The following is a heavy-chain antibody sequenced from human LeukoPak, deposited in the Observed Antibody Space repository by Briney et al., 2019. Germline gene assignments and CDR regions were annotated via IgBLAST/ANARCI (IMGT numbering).Heavy chain of an antibody. CDR3: GSPGTTVTSRNAFNI. V-gene: IGHV3-7*01. Sequence: GGSLRLSCAASGFTFSSYWMSWVRQAPGKGLEWVANIKQDGSEKYYVDSVKGRFTISRDNAKSTLYLQMNSLRAEDTAVYYCGSPGTTVTSRNAFNIWGQGTMVTVFS. CDR2: IKQDGSEK. D-gene: IGHD4-17*01. J-gene: IGHJ3*02. CDR1: GFTFSSYW.